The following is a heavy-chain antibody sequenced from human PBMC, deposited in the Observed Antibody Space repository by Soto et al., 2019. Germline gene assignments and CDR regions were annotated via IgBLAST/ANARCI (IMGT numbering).Heavy chain of an antibody. CDR1: GGTFSNHI. J-gene: IGHJ4*02. D-gene: IGHD5-12*01. V-gene: IGHV1-69*02. Sequence: ASVKVSCKASGGTFSNHIITWVRQAPGQGPEWMGRIIPMLDITNYAQKFQGRVTITADKSTSTAYMELSSLRSEDTAVYYCARGPKDPDGDLGYRTHFDYWGQGTLVTVSS. CDR2: IIPMLDIT. CDR3: ARGPKDPDGDLGYRTHFDY.